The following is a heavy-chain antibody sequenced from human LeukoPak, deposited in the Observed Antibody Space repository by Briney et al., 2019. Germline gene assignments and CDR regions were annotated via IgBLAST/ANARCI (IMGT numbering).Heavy chain of an antibody. D-gene: IGHD6-19*01. CDR2: INSDGYSI. J-gene: IGHJ4*02. V-gene: IGHV3-74*01. CDR1: GFTFSSYW. CDR3: ARAIAEAGTDS. Sequence: GGSLRLSCAATGFTFSSYWMHWVRQAPGKGPVWLARINSDGYSISYADSMKGRFTISRDNAKKTLYLQMNTLRAEDTAMYYCARAIAEAGTDSWGQGTLVTVSP.